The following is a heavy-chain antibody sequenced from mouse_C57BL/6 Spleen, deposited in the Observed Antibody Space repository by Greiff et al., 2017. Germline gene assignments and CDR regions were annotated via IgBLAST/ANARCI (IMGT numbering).Heavy chain of an antibody. CDR1: GYTFTDYY. CDR2: INPNNGGT. V-gene: IGHV1-26*01. D-gene: IGHD2-10*01. Sequence: VQLQQSGPELVKPGASVKISCKASGYTFTDYYMNWVKQSHGKSLEWIGDINPNNGGTSYNQKFKGKATLTVDKSSSTAYMELRSLTSEDSAVYYCARGGGSYLYYYAMDYWGQGTSVTVSS. CDR3: ARGGGSYLYYYAMDY. J-gene: IGHJ4*01.